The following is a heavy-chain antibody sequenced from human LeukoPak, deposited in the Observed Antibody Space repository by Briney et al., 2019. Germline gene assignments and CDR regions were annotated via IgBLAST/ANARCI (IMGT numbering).Heavy chain of an antibody. CDR3: ARIGTTTRGPAGLDV. D-gene: IGHD2/OR15-2a*01. V-gene: IGHV3-48*03. Sequence: GGSLRLSCAASGFTSSSYEMKWVRQAPGKGLEWVSYIASGGGANRFYSESVKGRFTISRDNAKNSLYLHMNSLRAEDTGVYYCARIGTTTRGPAGLDVWGQGTTVTVS. CDR2: IASGGGANR. J-gene: IGHJ6*02. CDR1: GFTSSSYE.